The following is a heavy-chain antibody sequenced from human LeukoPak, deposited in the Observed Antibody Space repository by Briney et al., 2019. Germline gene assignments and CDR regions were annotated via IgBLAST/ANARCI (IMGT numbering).Heavy chain of an antibody. J-gene: IGHJ4*02. CDR2: INPSGGST. CDR1: GYTFTSYY. Sequence: ASVKISCKASGYTFTSYYMHWVRQAPGQGLEWMGIINPSGGSTSYAQKFQGRVTMTRDMSTSTVYMELSSLRSEDTAVYYCAASIAALPGYWGQGTLVTVSS. D-gene: IGHD6-6*01. CDR3: AASIAALPGY. V-gene: IGHV1-46*01.